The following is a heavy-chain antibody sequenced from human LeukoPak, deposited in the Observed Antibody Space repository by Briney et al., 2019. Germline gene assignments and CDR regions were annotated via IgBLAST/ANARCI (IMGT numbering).Heavy chain of an antibody. CDR1: GFTFSSYS. D-gene: IGHD2-8*01. CDR3: ARGLMVYAMWPSVFDY. Sequence: GGSPRLSCAASGFTFSSYSMNWVRQAPGKGLEWVSSISSSSSYIYYADSVKGRFTISRDNAKNSLYLQMNSLRAEDTAVYYCARGLMVYAMWPSVFDYWGQGTLVTVSS. V-gene: IGHV3-21*01. CDR2: ISSSSSYI. J-gene: IGHJ4*02.